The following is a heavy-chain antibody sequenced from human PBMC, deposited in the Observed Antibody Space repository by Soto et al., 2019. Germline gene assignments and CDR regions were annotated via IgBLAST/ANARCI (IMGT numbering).Heavy chain of an antibody. J-gene: IGHJ4*02. CDR3: ARELRAAAESTISEHYFDX. V-gene: IGHV3-9*01. Sequence: SLRLSCAGSGFTCDYHARHWVRQVPGKGLEWGSVISWDSRKVDYAHSVKGRFIVSRDNAKNSLYLQMNNLRVEETALYLCARELRAAAESTISEHYFDXWGRGTLVPVSX. CDR1: GFTCDYHA. CDR2: ISWDSRKV. D-gene: IGHD3-3*01.